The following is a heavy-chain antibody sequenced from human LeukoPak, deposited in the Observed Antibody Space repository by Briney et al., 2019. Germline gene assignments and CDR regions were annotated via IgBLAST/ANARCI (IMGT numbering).Heavy chain of an antibody. Sequence: SETLSLTCTVSGGSISSGDYYWRWIRQPPGKGLEWIGYIYYSGSTFHYNPSLKSRVNISVDTSKNQFSLRLSSVTAVDTAVYYCASTNCSSASCYGANWFDPWGQGTLVTVSS. J-gene: IGHJ5*02. CDR3: ASTNCSSASCYGANWFDP. CDR2: IYYSGST. CDR1: GGSISSGDYY. V-gene: IGHV4-30-4*08. D-gene: IGHD2-2*01.